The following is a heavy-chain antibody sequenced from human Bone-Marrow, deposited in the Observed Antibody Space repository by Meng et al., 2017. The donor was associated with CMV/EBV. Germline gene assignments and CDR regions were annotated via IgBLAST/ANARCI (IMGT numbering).Heavy chain of an antibody. D-gene: IGHD3-3*01. Sequence: SETLSLTCTVSGGSISSSSYYWGWIRQPPGKGLEWIGNVYYSGSTSHNPSLKSRVTISMDTSKNQVSLKLSSVTAADTAVYYCARVSIFGVVPNWFDPWGQGTLVTVSS. CDR2: VYYSGST. J-gene: IGHJ5*02. CDR1: GGSISSSSYY. V-gene: IGHV4-39*07. CDR3: ARVSIFGVVPNWFDP.